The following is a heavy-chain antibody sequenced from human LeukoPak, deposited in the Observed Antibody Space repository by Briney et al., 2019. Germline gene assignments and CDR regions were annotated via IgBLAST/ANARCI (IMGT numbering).Heavy chain of an antibody. J-gene: IGHJ4*02. V-gene: IGHV5-51*01. CDR2: IYPRDSDT. Sequence: GESLKISCKASGYTFDIYWIGWVRQMPGKGLEWMGIIYPRDSDTRYSPSIQGQVTISADKSISTAYLQWNSLKAPDTAMYYCARHVRGYSADYWGQGTLVTVSS. D-gene: IGHD3-10*02. CDR3: ARHVRGYSADY. CDR1: GYTFDIYW.